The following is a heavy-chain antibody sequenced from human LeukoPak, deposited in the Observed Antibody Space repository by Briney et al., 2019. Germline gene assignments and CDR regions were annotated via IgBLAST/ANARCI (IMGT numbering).Heavy chain of an antibody. CDR3: ARDLEELLPPINYYYGMDV. Sequence: RSLRLSCAASGFTFSSHAMHLVRQAPGKGLEWVAVISYDGRNKDCADSVKGRITISRDNAKNSLYLQMNSLRAEDTAVYYCARDLEELLPPINYYYGMDVWGQGTTVTVSS. J-gene: IGHJ6*02. CDR2: ISYDGRNK. CDR1: GFTFSSHA. D-gene: IGHD2-15*01. V-gene: IGHV3-30*04.